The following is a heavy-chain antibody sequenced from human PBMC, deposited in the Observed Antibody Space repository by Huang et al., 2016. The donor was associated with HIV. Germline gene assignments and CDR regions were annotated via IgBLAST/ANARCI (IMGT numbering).Heavy chain of an antibody. Sequence: QVQLVESGGGVVQPGRSLRLSCAASGFTFRQYAMRWVRQAPGKGLEWVALISDDGSEKYFGDSVKGRFTISRDNSKNMLYLQMNSLRPDDSAMYYCVKDSPGVITIFGGDVWGQGTTVTVSS. CDR1: GFTFRQYA. CDR3: VKDSPGVITIFGGDV. V-gene: IGHV3-30*18. J-gene: IGHJ6*02. CDR2: ISDDGSEK. D-gene: IGHD3-3*01.